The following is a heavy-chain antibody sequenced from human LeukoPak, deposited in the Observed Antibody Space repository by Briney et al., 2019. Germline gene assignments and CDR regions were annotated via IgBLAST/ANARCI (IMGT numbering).Heavy chain of an antibody. CDR3: ARRYCSGGSCYMRGYYGMDV. J-gene: IGHJ6*04. Sequence: SETLSLTCAVSNGSFSAYYWSWIRQSPGKGLQWIGEISHSGSTNYNPSLKLRVSISLDMSKNHFSLRLSSVIAADTAVYFCARRYCSGGSCYMRGYYGMDVWATGTTVIVSS. V-gene: IGHV4-34*01. CDR1: NGSFSAYY. D-gene: IGHD2-15*01. CDR2: ISHSGST.